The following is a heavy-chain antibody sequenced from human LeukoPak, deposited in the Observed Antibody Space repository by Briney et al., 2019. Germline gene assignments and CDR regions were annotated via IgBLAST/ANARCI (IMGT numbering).Heavy chain of an antibody. CDR3: AKGSYSYASVVYFDY. CDR2: IWYDGNNK. V-gene: IGHV3-33*06. CDR1: GFTFSSYG. D-gene: IGHD5-18*01. Sequence: GRSLRLSCAASGFTFSSYGMHWVRQAPGKGLEWVAVIWYDGNNKDYADSVKGRFSISRDTSKNTLYLQMNSLRAEDTAVYYCAKGSYSYASVVYFDYWGQGTLVTVS. J-gene: IGHJ4*02.